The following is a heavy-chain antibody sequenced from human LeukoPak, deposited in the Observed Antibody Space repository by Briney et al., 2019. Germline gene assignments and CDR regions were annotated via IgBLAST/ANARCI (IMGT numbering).Heavy chain of an antibody. CDR3: APTSSWSYYFDY. V-gene: IGHV1-2*02. CDR1: GYTFTGYY. CDR2: INPNSGGT. D-gene: IGHD6-13*01. Sequence: ASVKVSCKASGYTFTGYYIHLMRQAPGQGLEWMGWINPNSGGTTYAQKFQGRVTMTRDTSTNTAYMELSRLRSDDTAVYYCAPTSSWSYYFDYWGQGTLVTVSS. J-gene: IGHJ4*02.